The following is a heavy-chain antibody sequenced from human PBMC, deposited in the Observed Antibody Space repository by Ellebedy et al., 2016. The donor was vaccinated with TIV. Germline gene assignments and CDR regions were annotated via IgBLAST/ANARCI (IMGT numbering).Heavy chain of an antibody. CDR1: GFTFSSYA. Sequence: GGSLRLXCAASGFTFSSYAMHWVRQAPGKGLEWVAVISYDGSNKYYADSVKGRFTISRDNSKNTLYLQMNSLRAEDTAVYYCAKDGLGFGELLAPLFNWFDPWGQGTLVTVSS. V-gene: IGHV3-30-3*01. CDR3: AKDGLGFGELLAPLFNWFDP. CDR2: ISYDGSNK. J-gene: IGHJ5*02. D-gene: IGHD3-10*01.